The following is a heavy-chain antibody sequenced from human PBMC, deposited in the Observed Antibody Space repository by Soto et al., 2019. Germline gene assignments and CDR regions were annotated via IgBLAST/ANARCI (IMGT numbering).Heavy chain of an antibody. CDR2: IYSSGST. Sequence: QVPLPESGPGLVEPSQTLSLTCTVSGGSLGNTEYSWNWIRRPPGKGLAWIGHIYSSGSTYYNPSLRSRISMSIDMSKDQFSLKLTSVTAADAAVYYCARENTIFGVVSLFFDFWGPGSLFTVSS. J-gene: IGHJ4*02. V-gene: IGHV4-30-4*01. CDR1: GGSLGNTEYS. CDR3: ARENTIFGVVSLFFDF. D-gene: IGHD3-3*01.